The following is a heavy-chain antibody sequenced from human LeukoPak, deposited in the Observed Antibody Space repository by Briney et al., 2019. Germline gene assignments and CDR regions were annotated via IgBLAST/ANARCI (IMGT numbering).Heavy chain of an antibody. D-gene: IGHD2-15*01. CDR1: GGSISGSPDY. CDR3: ARRYCSGGVCYYFDY. V-gene: IGHV4-39*01. CDR2: IFDSGST. Sequence: SETLSLTCIVSGGSISGSPDYWGWIRQAPKKGLEWIGIIFDSGSTYYNPSLKSRVAISVDPSKNQVSLKLSFVTAADTAVYYCARRYCSGGVCYYFDYWGQGTLVTVSS. J-gene: IGHJ4*02.